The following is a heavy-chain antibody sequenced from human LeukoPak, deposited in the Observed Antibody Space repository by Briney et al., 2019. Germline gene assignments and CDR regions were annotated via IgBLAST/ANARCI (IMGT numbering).Heavy chain of an antibody. J-gene: IGHJ6*03. Sequence: PGGSLRLSCAASGFTFDDYGMTWVRQAPGKGLEWVSGINWNGGSTGYADSVEGRFTISRDNAKNSLYLQMNSLRAEDTALYYCARSPLFDYYYYMDVWGKGTTVTVSS. V-gene: IGHV3-20*04. CDR1: GFTFDDYG. CDR2: INWNGGST. CDR3: ARSPLFDYYYYMDV.